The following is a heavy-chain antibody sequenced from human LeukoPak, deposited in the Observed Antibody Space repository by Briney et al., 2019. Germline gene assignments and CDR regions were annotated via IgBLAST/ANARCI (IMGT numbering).Heavy chain of an antibody. Sequence: SQTLSLTCTVSGGSISSGVYCWSWIRQHPGKGLEWIGYIYYSGSTYYNPSLKSRVTISVDTSKNQFSLKLSSVTAADTAVYYCARDLGDSPPRYYYYGMDVWGQGTTVTVSS. D-gene: IGHD2-21*01. J-gene: IGHJ6*02. CDR3: ARDLGDSPPRYYYYGMDV. CDR1: GGSISSGVYC. V-gene: IGHV4-31*03. CDR2: IYYSGST.